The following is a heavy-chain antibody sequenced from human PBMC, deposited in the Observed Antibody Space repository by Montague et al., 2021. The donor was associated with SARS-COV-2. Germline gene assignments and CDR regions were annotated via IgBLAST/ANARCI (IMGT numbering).Heavy chain of an antibody. V-gene: IGHV4-31*03. CDR3: ARVRTTMIVVVDAFDI. CDR2: IYYSGST. Sequence: TLSLTCTVSGGSISSGGYYWSWIRQHPGKGLEWIGYIYYSGSTYYNPSLKSRVTISVDTSKNQFSLKLSSVTAADTAVYYCARVRTTMIVVVDAFDIWAQGTRSPSLQ. CDR1: GGSISSGGYY. D-gene: IGHD3-22*01. J-gene: IGHJ3*02.